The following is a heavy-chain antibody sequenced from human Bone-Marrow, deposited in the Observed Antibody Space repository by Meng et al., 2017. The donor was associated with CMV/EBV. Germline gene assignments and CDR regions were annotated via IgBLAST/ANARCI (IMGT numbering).Heavy chain of an antibody. J-gene: IGHJ5*02. V-gene: IGHV4-59*01. Sequence: GSLRLSCTVSGGSISSYYWGWIRQPPGKGLEWIGYIYYSGSTNYHPSLKTRVTISVATSKIQFPLKLSSVTAADTAVYYCARDFPGRAGTTPFALGLDPWGQGTLVTVSS. CDR3: ARDFPGRAGTTPFALGLDP. CDR1: GGSISSYY. D-gene: IGHD1-1*01. CDR2: IYYSGST.